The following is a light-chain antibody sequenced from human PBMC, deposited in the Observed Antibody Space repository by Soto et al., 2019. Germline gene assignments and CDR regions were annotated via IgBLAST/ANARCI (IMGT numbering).Light chain of an antibody. V-gene: IGKV3-15*01. CDR1: QSVSSN. Sequence: EIVMTQSPATLSVSPGERATLSCRASQSVSSNLAGYQQKPGQAPRLLIYGASTRATGIPARFSGSGSGTEFTLTIRSLQSEDFAVYYCQHYNTWPRTFGQGTKVEIK. CDR2: GAS. CDR3: QHYNTWPRT. J-gene: IGKJ1*01.